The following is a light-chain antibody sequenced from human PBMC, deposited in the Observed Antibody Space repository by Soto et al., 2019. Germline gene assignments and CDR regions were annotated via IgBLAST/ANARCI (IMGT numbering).Light chain of an antibody. V-gene: IGLV2-14*01. J-gene: IGLJ2*01. CDR1: SSDVGGYDY. Sequence: QSALTQPASVSGSPGQSITIPCTGTSSDVGGYDYVSWYQQHPGKVPKLMIFEVFRRPSGISTRFSGSKSGNTASLTISGLQAEDDADYYCCSYTTTSTFVFGGGTKVTVL. CDR2: EVF. CDR3: CSYTTTSTFV.